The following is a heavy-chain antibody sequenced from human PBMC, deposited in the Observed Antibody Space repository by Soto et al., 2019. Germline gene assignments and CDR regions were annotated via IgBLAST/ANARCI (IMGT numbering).Heavy chain of an antibody. CDR3: ATLTADF. CDR1: GFSLTTGVG. CDR2: VYWDDDI. Sequence: ITLEESGPTLVKPTETLTLTCTFSGFSLTTGVGVGWVRQTPGKALEWLALVYWDDDIHYNPSLKTRLTITKDDSKSQVVLTMTKMDPADSATYYCATLTADFWGPGTLVTVS. V-gene: IGHV2-5*02. J-gene: IGHJ4*02.